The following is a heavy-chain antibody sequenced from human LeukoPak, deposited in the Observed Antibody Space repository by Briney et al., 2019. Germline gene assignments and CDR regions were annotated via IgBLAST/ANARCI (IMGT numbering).Heavy chain of an antibody. D-gene: IGHD5-18*01. V-gene: IGHV1-24*01. CDR2: FGPEDGET. J-gene: IGHJ4*02. CDR1: GYTLTELS. Sequence: ASVKVSCKVSGYTLTELSMHWVRQAPGKGLEWMGGFGPEDGETIYAQKFQGRVTMTEDTSTDTAYMELSSLRSEDTAVYYCATTAAPDTAMVYWGQGTLVTVSS. CDR3: ATTAAPDTAMVY.